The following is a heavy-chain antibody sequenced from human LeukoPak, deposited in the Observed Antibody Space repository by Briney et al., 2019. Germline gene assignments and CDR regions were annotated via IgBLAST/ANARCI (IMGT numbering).Heavy chain of an antibody. J-gene: IGHJ4*02. D-gene: IGHD3-22*01. CDR1: GFVFGHSW. CDR2: INLDGSEI. Sequence: GGSLRLSCAASGFVFGHSWMSWVRQAPGKGLEWVANINLDGSEINYLDSLTGRLNISRDNAKDSLYLQMNGLRAEDTAVYFCVRDRGYSTFDYWGQGTLVTVSS. CDR3: VRDRGYSTFDY. V-gene: IGHV3-7*03.